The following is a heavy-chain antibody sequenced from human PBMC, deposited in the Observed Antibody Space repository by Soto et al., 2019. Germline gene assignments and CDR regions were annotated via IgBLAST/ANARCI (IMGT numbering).Heavy chain of an antibody. Sequence: QVQLVESGGGVVQPGRSLRLSCAASGFTFSSYGMHWVRQAPGKGLEWVAVISYDGSNKYYADSVKGRFTISRDNSKNTLYLQMNSLRAEDMAVYYCAKDWNGSGSYYKGDAFDIWGQGTMVTVSS. CDR3: AKDWNGSGSYYKGDAFDI. CDR1: GFTFSSYG. J-gene: IGHJ3*02. V-gene: IGHV3-30*18. D-gene: IGHD3-10*01. CDR2: ISYDGSNK.